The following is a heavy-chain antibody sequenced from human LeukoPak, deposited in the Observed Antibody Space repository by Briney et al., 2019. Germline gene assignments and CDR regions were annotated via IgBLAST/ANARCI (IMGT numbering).Heavy chain of an antibody. D-gene: IGHD3-9*01. CDR2: IRFDGSNK. J-gene: IGHJ5*02. Sequence: GGSLRLSCAASGFTFSNYGVHWVRQAPGKGLEWVSFIRFDGSNKYYADSVKGRFTISRDNAKNSLYLQMNSLRAEDTAVYYCARDHYDILTGLFDPWGQGTLVTVSS. CDR1: GFTFSNYG. V-gene: IGHV3-30*02. CDR3: ARDHYDILTGLFDP.